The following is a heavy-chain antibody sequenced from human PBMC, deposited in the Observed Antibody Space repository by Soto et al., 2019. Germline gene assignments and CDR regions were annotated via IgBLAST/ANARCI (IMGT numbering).Heavy chain of an antibody. D-gene: IGHD3-22*01. CDR2: IIPIFGTA. Sequence: SVKVSCKASGGTFSSYAISWVRQAPGQGLEWMGGIIPIFGTAIYAQKFQGRVTITADESTSTAYMELSSLRSEDTAVYYCARVRDSSGYMWVYWGQGTLVTVSS. J-gene: IGHJ4*02. CDR1: GGTFSSYA. V-gene: IGHV1-69*13. CDR3: ARVRDSSGYMWVY.